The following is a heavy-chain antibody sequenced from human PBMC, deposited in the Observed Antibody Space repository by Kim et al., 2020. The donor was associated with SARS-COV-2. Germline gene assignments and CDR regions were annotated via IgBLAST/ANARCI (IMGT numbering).Heavy chain of an antibody. V-gene: IGHV3-48*03. CDR2: GSTI. CDR3: ASLYSSSRR. J-gene: IGHJ4*02. Sequence: GSTIYYAAAVHGRFTISRDNAKTSLYLQMNSLRAEDTAVYYCASLYSSSRRWGQGTLVTVSS. D-gene: IGHD6-13*01.